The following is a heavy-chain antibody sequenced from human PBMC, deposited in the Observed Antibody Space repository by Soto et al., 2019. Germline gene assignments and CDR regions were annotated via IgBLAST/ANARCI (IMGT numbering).Heavy chain of an antibody. CDR2: ISGSGGTT. CDR3: ARSPIAEYSSSHYFDY. D-gene: IGHD6-6*01. V-gene: IGHV3-23*01. J-gene: IGHJ4*02. Sequence: GGSLRLSCAASGFTFSSFAMTWVREAPGRGLEWISGISGSGGTTYDADSVKGRFIISRDNSKNTLYLQMNSLRAEDTAMYYCARSPIAEYSSSHYFDYWGQGTLVTVSS. CDR1: GFTFSSFA.